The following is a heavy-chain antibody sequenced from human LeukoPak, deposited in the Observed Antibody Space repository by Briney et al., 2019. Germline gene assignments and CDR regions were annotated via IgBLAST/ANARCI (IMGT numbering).Heavy chain of an antibody. CDR3: ARLWYMDV. D-gene: IGHD3-10*01. Sequence: SETLSLTCTVSGGSISSCHWSWVRQPPGEGLGLIGVIYYSWSTNYNPSLNSRVTISVDTSKNQFSLKLSSVTAADTAVYYCARLWYMDVWGKGTTVTISS. CDR1: GGSISSCH. J-gene: IGHJ6*03. CDR2: IYYSWST. V-gene: IGHV4-59*08.